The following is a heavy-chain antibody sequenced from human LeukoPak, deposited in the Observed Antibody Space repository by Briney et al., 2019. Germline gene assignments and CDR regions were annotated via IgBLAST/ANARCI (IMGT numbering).Heavy chain of an antibody. J-gene: IGHJ5*02. CDR3: ARVLAVAGRRGWFDP. V-gene: IGHV4-39*07. Sequence: SDTLSLTCTVSGGSISSSSYYWGWIRQPPGKGLEWIGSIYYSGSTYYNPSLKGRVTISVDTSKNQFSLKLSSVTAADTAVYYCARVLAVAGRRGWFDPWGQGTLVTVSS. CDR1: GGSISSSSYY. CDR2: IYYSGST. D-gene: IGHD6-19*01.